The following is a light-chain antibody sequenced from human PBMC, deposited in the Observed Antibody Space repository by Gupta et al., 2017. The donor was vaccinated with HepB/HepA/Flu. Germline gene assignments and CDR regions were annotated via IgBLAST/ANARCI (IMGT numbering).Light chain of an antibody. CDR1: RSNSGSNT. CDR2: SNN. Sequence: QSVLSPPPSASVPPGERVPISCPGSRSNSGSNTVNWYQQLPGTAPKLLIYSNNQRPSGVPDRFAGSKSGTSASLAISGLQSEDEADYYCAAGDDSLNGVVFGGGTKLTVL. V-gene: IGLV1-44*01. CDR3: AAGDDSLNGVV. J-gene: IGLJ2*01.